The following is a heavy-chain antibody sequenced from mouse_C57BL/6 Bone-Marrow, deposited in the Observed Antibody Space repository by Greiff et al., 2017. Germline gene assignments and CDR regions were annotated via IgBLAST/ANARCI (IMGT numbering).Heavy chain of an antibody. J-gene: IGHJ2*01. Sequence: QVQLQQSGAELARPGASVKLSCKASGYTFTSYGISWVKQRTGQGLEWIGEFYPRSGNTYYNEKFKGKATLTADKSSSTAYMELRSLTSEDSAVYFCAREGDYYGSSSGFDYWGQGTTLTVSS. D-gene: IGHD1-1*01. CDR2: FYPRSGNT. CDR1: GYTFTSYG. V-gene: IGHV1-81*01. CDR3: AREGDYYGSSSGFDY.